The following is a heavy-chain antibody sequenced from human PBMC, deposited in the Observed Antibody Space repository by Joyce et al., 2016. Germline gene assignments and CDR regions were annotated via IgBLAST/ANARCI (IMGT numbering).Heavy chain of an antibody. CDR3: AKILTAGYSSGWFLDY. J-gene: IGHJ4*02. CDR2: ISYDGVYK. V-gene: IGHV3-30*18. D-gene: IGHD6-25*01. CDR1: GLTLSNDG. Sequence: QVQLVESGGGVVQPGRSLRLSCTASGLTLSNDGVHWVRQAPGKGLEWVAVISYDGVYKYYSDSGKGRFTISRDNSRDTLFLEMNSLRAEDTAVYYCAKILTAGYSSGWFLDYWGQGTLVTVSS.